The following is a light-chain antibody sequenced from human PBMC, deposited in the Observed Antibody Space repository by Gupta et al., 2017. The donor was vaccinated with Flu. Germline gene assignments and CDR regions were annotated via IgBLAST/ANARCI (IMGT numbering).Light chain of an antibody. CDR3: QAWDTFTVSVV. CDR2: QDT. V-gene: IGLV3-1*01. CDR1: RLGDKN. Sequence: GQTATIPGSGNRLGDKNVSWYQKRPGQSPLLVIYQDTQRPSGIPERFSGSNSGNTATLTISGTQALDEADYYCQAWDTFTVSVVFGGGTKLTVL. J-gene: IGLJ2*01.